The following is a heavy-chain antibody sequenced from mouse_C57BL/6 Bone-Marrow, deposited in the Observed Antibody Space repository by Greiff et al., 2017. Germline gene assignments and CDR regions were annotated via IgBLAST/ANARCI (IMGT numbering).Heavy chain of an antibody. J-gene: IGHJ3*01. CDR3: ARDHV. CDR1: GYSITSGYY. Sequence: EVKVEESGPGLVKPSQSLSLTCSVTGYSITSGYYWHWIRPLPGNKLEWMGYISYDGSNNYNPSLKNRITITPEKSKNQLILKVNSVTTDDTATYYCARDHVWGQGTLVTVSA. V-gene: IGHV3-6*01. CDR2: ISYDGSN.